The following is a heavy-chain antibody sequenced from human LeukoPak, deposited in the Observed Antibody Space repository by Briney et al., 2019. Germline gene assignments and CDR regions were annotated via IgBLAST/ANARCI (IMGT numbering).Heavy chain of an antibody. V-gene: IGHV3-30*09. Sequence: PGGSLRLSCAASGFTFNSYAMHWVRQAPGKGLEWVAVISYDGGNKYYADSVKGRFAISRDNSKSTLYLQMNSLRTDDTAVYYCARDTGTHYFDYWGQGTLVSVSS. D-gene: IGHD3/OR15-3a*01. CDR1: GFTFNSYA. CDR3: ARDTGTHYFDY. CDR2: ISYDGGNK. J-gene: IGHJ4*02.